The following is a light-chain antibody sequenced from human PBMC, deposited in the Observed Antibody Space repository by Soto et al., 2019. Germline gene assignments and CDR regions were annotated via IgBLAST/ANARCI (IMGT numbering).Light chain of an antibody. J-gene: IGLJ2*01. V-gene: IGLV2-14*03. Sequence: QSALTQHASVSGSPGQSITISCTGTSSDIGGYHYVSWYQRHPGKAPKLIIYDVTNRPTTVADRFSGSKSGNSASLTISGLQAEDEADYFCGSYTSSTTLVVFGGGTQLTVL. CDR3: GSYTSSTTLVV. CDR1: SSDIGGYHY. CDR2: DVT.